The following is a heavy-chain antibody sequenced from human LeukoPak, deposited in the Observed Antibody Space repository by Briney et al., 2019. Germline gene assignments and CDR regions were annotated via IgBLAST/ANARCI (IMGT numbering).Heavy chain of an antibody. D-gene: IGHD3-3*01. CDR3: ARIPFWSGYYIDY. CDR2: INYSGST. V-gene: IGHV4-34*01. J-gene: IGHJ4*02. Sequence: PSETLSLTCAVYGGSFSGYYWRWIRQPPGKGLEWIGEINYSGSTNYNPSLKSRVTISVDTSKKQFSLKLTSVTAADTAVYYCARIPFWSGYYIDYWGQGTLVTVSS. CDR1: GGSFSGYY.